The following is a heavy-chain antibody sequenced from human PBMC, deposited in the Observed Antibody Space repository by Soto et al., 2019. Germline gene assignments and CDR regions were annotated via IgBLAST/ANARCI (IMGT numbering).Heavy chain of an antibody. J-gene: IGHJ4*02. CDR3: ARERAVAGFYY. CDR2: MNPNSGNT. Sequence: QVQLVQSGAEVKKPGASVKVSCKASGYTFTSYDINLVRQATGQGLEWMGWMNPNSGNTGYAQKFQGRVIMTRNTSISTADMELSRLRSGDTAVYYCARERAVAGFYYWGQGTLVTVSS. CDR1: GYTFTSYD. D-gene: IGHD6-19*01. V-gene: IGHV1-8*01.